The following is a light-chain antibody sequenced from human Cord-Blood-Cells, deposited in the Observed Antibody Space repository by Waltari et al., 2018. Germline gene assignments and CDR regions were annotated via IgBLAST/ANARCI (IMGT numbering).Light chain of an antibody. CDR3: QQYGSSPYS. Sequence: EIVFTQSPGPLSLSLGERATLSCRASQSVSSSYLAWYQQKPGKAPRLLIYGASSRATGIPDRFSGSGSGTDFTLTISRLEPEDFAVYYCQQYGSSPYSFGQGTKLEIK. CDR2: GAS. CDR1: QSVSSSY. V-gene: IGKV3-20*01. J-gene: IGKJ2*03.